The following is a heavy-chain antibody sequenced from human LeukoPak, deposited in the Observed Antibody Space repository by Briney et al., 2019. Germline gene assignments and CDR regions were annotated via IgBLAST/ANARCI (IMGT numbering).Heavy chain of an antibody. J-gene: IGHJ4*02. D-gene: IGHD4-17*01. CDR1: GFPLSGYS. CDR3: ARRAPNDFGDWGDY. Sequence: GGSLRLSCAASGFPLSGYSMNWVRQAPGKGLEWVSSISSTTNYIYYPDSVKGRFTISRDNAKNSLYLQMNSLTSEDTAVYYCARRAPNDFGDWGDYWGQGTLVTVSS. CDR2: ISSTTNYI. V-gene: IGHV3-21*01.